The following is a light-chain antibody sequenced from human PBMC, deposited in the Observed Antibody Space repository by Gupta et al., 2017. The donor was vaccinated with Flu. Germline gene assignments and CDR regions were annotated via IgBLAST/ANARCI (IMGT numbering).Light chain of an antibody. J-gene: IGKJ1*01. CDR1: QSLLYSDGNTY. CDR3: MQGSRWPWA. CDR2: QVS. V-gene: IGKV2D-30*01. Sequence: DVVMTQSPLSLPVTLGQPASISCRSSQSLLYSDGNTYLHWFQQRPGQSPRRLIYQVSHWEAGVPERFSGSGSGTEFTLKISSVEAEDVGVYYCMQGSRWPWAFGQGTKVEIK.